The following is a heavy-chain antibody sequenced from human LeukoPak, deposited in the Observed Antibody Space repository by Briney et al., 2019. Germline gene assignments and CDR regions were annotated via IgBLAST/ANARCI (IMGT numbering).Heavy chain of an antibody. CDR1: GFTVSSNY. Sequence: PGGSLRLSCAASGFTVSSNYMSWVRQAPGKGLEWVSVIYSGGSTYYADSVKGRFTISRDNSKNTLYLQMNSLRAEDTAVYYCARVLGYCSSTSCYESWFDPWGRGTLVTVSS. J-gene: IGHJ5*02. D-gene: IGHD2-2*01. V-gene: IGHV3-53*01. CDR3: ARVLGYCSSTSCYESWFDP. CDR2: IYSGGST.